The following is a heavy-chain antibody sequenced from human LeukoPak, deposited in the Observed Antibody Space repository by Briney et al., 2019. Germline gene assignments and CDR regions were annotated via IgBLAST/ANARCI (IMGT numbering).Heavy chain of an antibody. J-gene: IGHJ5*02. CDR2: ISSSSSTI. Sequence: PGGSLRLSCAASEFTFSSYSMNWVRQAPGKGLEWVSYISSSSSTIYYADSVKGRFTISRDNAKNSLYLQMNSLRGDDTAVYYWTHPNWFDAWGQGILVTVSS. CDR1: EFTFSSYS. V-gene: IGHV3-48*01. CDR3: THPNWFDA.